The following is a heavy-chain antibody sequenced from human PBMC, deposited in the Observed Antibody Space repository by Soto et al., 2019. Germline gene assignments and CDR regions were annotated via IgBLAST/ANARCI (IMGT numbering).Heavy chain of an antibody. CDR1: GYTFTSCD. J-gene: IGHJ3*02. Sequence: ASVKVSCKASGYTFTSCDINWVRQATGQGLEWMGWMNPNSGNTGYAQKFQGRVTMTRNTSISTAYMELSSLRSEDTAVYYCAMFDGGRSYDAFDIWGQGTMVTVSS. D-gene: IGHD3-16*01. CDR3: AMFDGGRSYDAFDI. V-gene: IGHV1-8*01. CDR2: MNPNSGNT.